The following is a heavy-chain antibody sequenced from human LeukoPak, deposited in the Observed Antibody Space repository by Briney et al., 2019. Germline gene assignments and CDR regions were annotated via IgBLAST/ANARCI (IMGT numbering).Heavy chain of an antibody. J-gene: IGHJ6*03. CDR2: IRYDGSNK. V-gene: IGHV3-30*02. CDR1: GFTFSNHG. D-gene: IGHD3-9*01. CDR3: AKDPGHWLSYYYYYYMDV. Sequence: GGSLRLSCEASGFTFSNHGMHWVRQAPGKGLEWVAFIRYDGSNKYYADSVKGRFTISRDNSKNTLYLQMNSLRAEDTAVYYCAKDPGHWLSYYYYYYMDVWGKGTTVTISS.